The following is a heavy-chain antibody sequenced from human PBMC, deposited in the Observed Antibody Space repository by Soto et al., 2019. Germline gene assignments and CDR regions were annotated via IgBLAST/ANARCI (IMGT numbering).Heavy chain of an antibody. CDR2: IYYSGST. D-gene: IGHD3-22*01. J-gene: IGHJ6*02. V-gene: IGHV4-59*01. Sequence: SETLSLTCTVSGGSISIYYWSWIRKRPGKGLEWVGYIYYSGSTNYNPSLKSRVTVSVDTSQNPFSLKLSTETAADTAVYYCARSYYVSSGYCLQHPYYYYYGMDVWGQGTTVTVSS. CDR3: ARSYYVSSGYCLQHPYYYYYGMDV. CDR1: GGSISIYY.